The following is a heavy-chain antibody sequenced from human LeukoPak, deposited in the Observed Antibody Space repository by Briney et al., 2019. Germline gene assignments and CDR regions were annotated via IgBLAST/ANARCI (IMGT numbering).Heavy chain of an antibody. V-gene: IGHV3-9*01. Sequence: GRSLRLSCAASGFTFDDYAMHWVRQAPGKGLERVSGISWNSGSIGYADSVKGRFTISRDNAKNSVYLQMNSLRAEDTAVYFCASLWELTMAWGQGTLVTVSS. CDR2: ISWNSGSI. CDR1: GFTFDDYA. J-gene: IGHJ5*02. D-gene: IGHD3-16*01. CDR3: ASLWELTMA.